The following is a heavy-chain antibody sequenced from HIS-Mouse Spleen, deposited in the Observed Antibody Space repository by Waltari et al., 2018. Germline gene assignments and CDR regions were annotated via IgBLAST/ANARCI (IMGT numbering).Heavy chain of an antibody. Sequence: QVQLVESGGGVVQPGRSLRLSCAASGFTFSSYGMHGVRQAPGKGLEWVAVISYDGSNKYYADSVKGRFTISRDNSKNTLYLQMNSLRAEDTAVYHCAKASSGWLDYWGQGTLVTVSS. D-gene: IGHD6-19*01. CDR1: GFTFSSYG. CDR2: ISYDGSNK. J-gene: IGHJ4*02. CDR3: AKASSGWLDY. V-gene: IGHV3-30*18.